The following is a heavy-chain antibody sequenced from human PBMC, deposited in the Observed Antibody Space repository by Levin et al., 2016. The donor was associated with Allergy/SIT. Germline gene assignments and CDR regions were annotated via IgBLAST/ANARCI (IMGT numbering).Heavy chain of an antibody. D-gene: IGHD4-23*01. V-gene: IGHV3-48*03. Sequence: VRQAPGKGLEWLSYISSSGSTMYYADSVKGRFTISRDNAKNSLYLQMNSLRADDTAVYYCAREYGSNSRYGLDVWGQGTTVTVSS. J-gene: IGHJ6*02. CDR2: ISSSGSTM. CDR3: AREYGSNSRYGLDV.